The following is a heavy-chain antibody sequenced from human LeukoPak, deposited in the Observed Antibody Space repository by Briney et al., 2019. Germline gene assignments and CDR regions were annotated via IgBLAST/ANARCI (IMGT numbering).Heavy chain of an antibody. J-gene: IGHJ5*02. Sequence: GGSLRLSCAASGFTFSSYSMNWVRQAPGKGLEWVSSSSSSSSYIYYADSVKGRFTISRDNAKNSLYLQMNSLRAEDTAVYYCARDPDCDSASCYIGPYNWFDPWGQGTLVTVSS. CDR1: GFTFSSYS. V-gene: IGHV3-21*01. CDR2: SSSSSSYI. CDR3: ARDPDCDSASCYIGPYNWFDP. D-gene: IGHD2-2*02.